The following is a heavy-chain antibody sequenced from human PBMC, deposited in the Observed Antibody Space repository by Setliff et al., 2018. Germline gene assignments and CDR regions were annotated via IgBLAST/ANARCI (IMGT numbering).Heavy chain of an antibody. CDR3: ARDGGDGYGVDAYAGGGFDI. CDR2: INHRGST. CDR1: GGTSSDYH. D-gene: IGHD4-17*01. V-gene: IGHV4-34*01. Sequence: SETLSLTCAAYGGTSSDYHWTWIRQSPEKGLEWIGEINHRGSTNYNPSLKSRVTISIDTSKDQFSLKLTSVTAADTAVYYCARDGGDGYGVDAYAGGGFDIWGQGTMVTVSS. J-gene: IGHJ3*02.